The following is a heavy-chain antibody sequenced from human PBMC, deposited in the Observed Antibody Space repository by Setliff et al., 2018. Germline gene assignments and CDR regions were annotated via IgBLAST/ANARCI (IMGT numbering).Heavy chain of an antibody. J-gene: IGHJ4*02. D-gene: IGHD6-13*01. CDR1: GLTVSAND. CDR2: LYDDGSK. Sequence: GGSLRLSCAASGLTVSANDMSWVRQAPGKGLEWISLLYDDGSKFYADSVKGRFTISRDNSNNSLSLQMDSLRAEDTAIYYCARDQARWLVAAGTFDYWGQGALVTVSS. V-gene: IGHV3-53*01. CDR3: ARDQARWLVAAGTFDY.